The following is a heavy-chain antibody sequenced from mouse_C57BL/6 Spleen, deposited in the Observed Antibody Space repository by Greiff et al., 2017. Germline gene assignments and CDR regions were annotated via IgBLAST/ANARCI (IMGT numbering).Heavy chain of an antibody. CDR2: INPNNGGT. CDR1: GYTFTDYY. CDR3: ARPVAMDY. Sequence: EVQLQQSGPELVKPGASVKISCKASGYTFTDYYMNWVKQSHGKSLEWIGDINPNNGGTSYNQKFKGKATLTVDKSSSTAYMELRSLTSEDSAVDYCARPVAMDYWGQGTSVTVSS. J-gene: IGHJ4*01. V-gene: IGHV1-26*01.